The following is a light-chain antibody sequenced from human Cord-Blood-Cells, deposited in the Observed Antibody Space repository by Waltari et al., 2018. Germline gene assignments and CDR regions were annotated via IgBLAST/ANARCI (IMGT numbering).Light chain of an antibody. J-gene: IGLJ3*02. Sequence: QSVLTQPPSASGTPGQRVTTSCSGSSSNLGSNTVNWYQQLPGTAPKLLIYSNKQRPSGVPDRFSGSKSGTSTSLAISGLQSEDEADYYCAAWDDSLNGWVFGGGTKLTVL. CDR1: SSNLGSNT. V-gene: IGLV1-44*01. CDR2: SNK. CDR3: AAWDDSLNGWV.